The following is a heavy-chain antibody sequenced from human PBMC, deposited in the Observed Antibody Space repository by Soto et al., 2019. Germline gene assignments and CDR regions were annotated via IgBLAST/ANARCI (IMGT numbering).Heavy chain of an antibody. V-gene: IGHV3-53*01. J-gene: IGHJ6*02. Sequence: EVQLVESGGGLIQPGGSLRLSCAASGFTASSNYMSWVRQAPGKGLEWVSVIYSGGSTYYADSVEGRFTISRDNSKNTLYLQMNSLRAEDTAVYYCAREVGSTTPTGGGMDVWGQGTTVTVSS. CDR2: IYSGGST. D-gene: IGHD4-4*01. CDR1: GFTASSNY. CDR3: AREVGSTTPTGGGMDV.